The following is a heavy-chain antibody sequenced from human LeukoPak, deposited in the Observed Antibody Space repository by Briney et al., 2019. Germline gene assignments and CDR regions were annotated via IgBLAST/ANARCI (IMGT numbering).Heavy chain of an antibody. CDR3: AGSYSPRRTFDY. J-gene: IGHJ4*02. V-gene: IGHV4-38-2*02. D-gene: IGHD6-13*01. CDR2: IYHSGST. Sequence: SETLSLTCTVSGYSISSGYYWGWIRQPPGKGLEWIGSIYHSGSTYYNPYLKSRVTISVDTSKNQFSLKLSSVTAADTAVYYCAGSYSPRRTFDYWGQGTLVTVSS. CDR1: GYSISSGYY.